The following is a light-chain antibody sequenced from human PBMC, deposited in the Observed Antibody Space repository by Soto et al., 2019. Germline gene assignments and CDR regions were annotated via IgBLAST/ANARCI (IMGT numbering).Light chain of an antibody. CDR3: ATWDDSLNAWV. CDR1: SSNFGSYS. J-gene: IGLJ3*02. CDR2: NNN. Sequence: QSVLTQPPSASGAPWQTVTIFCSGSSSNFGSYSVNWYQQLPGTAPRLLIYNNNQRPSGVPDRFSGSNSGTSASLAISGLQSDDEADYYCATWDDSLNAWVIGGGTKLTVL. V-gene: IGLV1-44*01.